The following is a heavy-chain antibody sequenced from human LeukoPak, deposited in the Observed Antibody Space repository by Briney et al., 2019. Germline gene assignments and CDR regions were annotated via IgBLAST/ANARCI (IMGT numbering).Heavy chain of an antibody. CDR2: ISDDGSTK. CDR1: GFPFSGYA. Sequence: GGSLRLSCAASGFPFSGYAMHWVRQAPGKGLEWLAVISDDGSTKYHVDSVKGRFTISRDNSKNTLFLQMNNLKPEDTAVYYCARSGKDVWGQGTTVTVSS. CDR3: ARSGKDV. J-gene: IGHJ6*02. V-gene: IGHV3-30*04.